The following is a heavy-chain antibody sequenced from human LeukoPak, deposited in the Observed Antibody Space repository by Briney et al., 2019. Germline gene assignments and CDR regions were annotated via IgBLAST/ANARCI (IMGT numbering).Heavy chain of an antibody. CDR1: GYTFTSYY. D-gene: IGHD3-22*01. CDR3: ARDREYYYDSSGFPYFDY. Sequence: ASVKVSCKASGYTFTSYYMHWVRQAPGQGLEWMGWINPNSGGTNYAQKFQGRVTMTRDTSISTAYMELSRLRSDDTAVYYCARDREYYYDSSGFPYFDYWGQGTLVTVSS. V-gene: IGHV1-2*02. J-gene: IGHJ4*02. CDR2: INPNSGGT.